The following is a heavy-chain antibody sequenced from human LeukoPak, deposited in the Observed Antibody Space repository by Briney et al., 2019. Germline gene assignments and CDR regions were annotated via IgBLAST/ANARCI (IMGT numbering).Heavy chain of an antibody. CDR3: ASSWNLDANWFDP. Sequence: GASVKVSCKASGYTFTSYYMHWVRQAPGQGLEWMGIINPSGGSTSYAQKFQGRVTMTRDTSTSTVYMELSSLRSADTAVYYCASSWNLDANWFDPWGQGTLVTVSS. CDR1: GYTFTSYY. V-gene: IGHV1-46*01. D-gene: IGHD1-7*01. J-gene: IGHJ5*02. CDR2: INPSGGST.